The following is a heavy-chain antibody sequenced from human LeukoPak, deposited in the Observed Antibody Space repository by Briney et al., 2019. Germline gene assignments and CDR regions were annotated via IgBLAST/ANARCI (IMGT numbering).Heavy chain of an antibody. CDR1: GGSISSGGYY. Sequence: SQTLSLTCTVSGGSISSGGYYWSWIRQHPGKGLEWIGYIYYSGSTYYNPSLKSRVTISVDTSKNQFSLKLSSVTAADTAVYYCARVLDGSGSAFDPWGQGTLVTVSS. D-gene: IGHD6-19*01. J-gene: IGHJ5*02. CDR2: IYYSGST. CDR3: ARVLDGSGSAFDP. V-gene: IGHV4-31*03.